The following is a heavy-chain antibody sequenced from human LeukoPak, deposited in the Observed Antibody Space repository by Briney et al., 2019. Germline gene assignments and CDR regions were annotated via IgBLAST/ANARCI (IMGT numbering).Heavy chain of an antibody. V-gene: IGHV3-74*01. CDR2: ISSDGSST. CDR3: ASTLYGSGSYYYYYYYYGMDV. CDR1: GFTFSTYW. Sequence: PGGSLRLSCAASGFTFSTYWMHWVRQAPGKGLVWVSRISSDGSSTNYADSVKGRFTISRDNAKNSLYLQMNSLRAEDTAVYYCASTLYGSGSYYYYYYYYGMDVWGQGTTVTVSS. D-gene: IGHD3-10*01. J-gene: IGHJ6*02.